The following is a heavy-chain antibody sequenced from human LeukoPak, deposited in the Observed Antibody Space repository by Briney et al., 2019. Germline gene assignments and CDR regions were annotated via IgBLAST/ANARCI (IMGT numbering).Heavy chain of an antibody. CDR1: GGTFSSYA. D-gene: IGHD6-13*01. J-gene: IGHJ3*02. V-gene: IGHV1-69*05. Sequence: SVKVSCKASGGTFSSYAINLVRQAPGQGLEWMGRIVPICGTTNYAQKFQGRVTITTDESTSTAYMELSSLRSEDTAVYYCARDRGERGSSWSLPAHGFDIWGQGTMVTVSS. CDR3: ARDRGERGSSWSLPAHGFDI. CDR2: IVPICGTT.